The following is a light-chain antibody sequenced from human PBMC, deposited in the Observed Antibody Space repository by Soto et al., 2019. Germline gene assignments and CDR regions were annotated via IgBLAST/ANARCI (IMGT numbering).Light chain of an antibody. Sequence: EVVLTQSPGTLSLSPGERATLSCRASQSVSSNLAWYQQKPGQAPRLLIYGASTRATGIPARFSGSGSGTEFTLTISSLEPEDFAVYYCQQRSNWPITFGQGTRLEN. CDR1: QSVSSN. CDR3: QQRSNWPIT. J-gene: IGKJ5*01. CDR2: GAS. V-gene: IGKV3-11*01.